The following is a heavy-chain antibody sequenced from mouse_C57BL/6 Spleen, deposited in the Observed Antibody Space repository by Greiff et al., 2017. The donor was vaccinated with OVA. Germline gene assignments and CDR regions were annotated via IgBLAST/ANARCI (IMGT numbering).Heavy chain of an antibody. CDR1: GYTFTSYW. Sequence: QVQLQQPGAELVKPGASVKMSCKASGYTFTSYWLTWVKQRPGHGLEWIGDIYPGSGSTNYNEKFKSKATLTVDTSTSTAYLQLSSLTSEDSAVYYCARKKYERYYTMDYWGQGTAVTVSS. CDR2: IYPGSGST. V-gene: IGHV1-55*01. CDR3: ARKKYERYYTMDY. D-gene: IGHD5-1-1*01. J-gene: IGHJ4*01.